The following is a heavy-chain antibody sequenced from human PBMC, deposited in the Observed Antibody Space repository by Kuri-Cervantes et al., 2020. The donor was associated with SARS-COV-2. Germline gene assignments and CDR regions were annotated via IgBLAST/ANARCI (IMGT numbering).Heavy chain of an antibody. CDR3: ASSPVAAPFGAFDI. CDR1: GFTFSNAW. J-gene: IGHJ3*02. CDR2: ISGSGGSK. D-gene: IGHD6-19*01. V-gene: IGHV3-23*01. Sequence: GESLKISCAASGFTFSNAWMSWVRQAPGKGLEWVSAISGSGGSKYYADSVKGRFTISRDNSKNTLYLQMNSLRAEDTAVYYCASSPVAAPFGAFDIWGQGTMVTVSS.